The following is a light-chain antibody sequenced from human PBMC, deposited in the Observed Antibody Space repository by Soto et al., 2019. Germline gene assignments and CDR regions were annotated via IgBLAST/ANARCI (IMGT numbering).Light chain of an antibody. V-gene: IGKV3D-20*02. J-gene: IGKJ5*01. Sequence: EIVMTQSPLSLPVTPGEPASLSCRASRSVSNNYLAWYQQKRGQAPRLLIYDTSSRVTGIPDRFSGTGSATDFTLTISSLEPEDFAVYYCQQRSSWPLITFGQGTRLEIK. CDR3: QQRSSWPLIT. CDR1: RSVSNNY. CDR2: DTS.